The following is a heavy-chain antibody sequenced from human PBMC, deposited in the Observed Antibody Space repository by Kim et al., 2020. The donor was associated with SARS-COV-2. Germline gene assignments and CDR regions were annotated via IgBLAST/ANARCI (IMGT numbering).Heavy chain of an antibody. CDR2: MNPNSGNT. D-gene: IGHD6-13*01. CDR3: ARDSSSSWPYYYYYGMDV. CDR1: GYTFTSYD. Sequence: ASVKVSCKASGYTFTSYDINWVRQATGQGLEWMGWMNPNSGNTGYAQKFQGRVTMTRNTSISTAYMELSSLRSEDTAVYYCARDSSSSWPYYYYYGMDVWGQGTTVTVSS. J-gene: IGHJ6*02. V-gene: IGHV1-8*01.